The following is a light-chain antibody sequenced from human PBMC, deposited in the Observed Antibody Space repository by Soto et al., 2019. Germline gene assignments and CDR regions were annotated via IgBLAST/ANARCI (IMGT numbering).Light chain of an antibody. CDR3: QQYNNWPPYT. CDR1: QSVSSN. J-gene: IGKJ2*01. Sequence: EIVMTQSPATLSVSPGERATLSCRASQSVSSNLAWYQQKPGQAPRLLIYGASTRATGIPARFSGSGSGTEFTLMISSLQSEDFAVYYCQQYNNWPPYTFGQGTKLEIK. V-gene: IGKV3-15*01. CDR2: GAS.